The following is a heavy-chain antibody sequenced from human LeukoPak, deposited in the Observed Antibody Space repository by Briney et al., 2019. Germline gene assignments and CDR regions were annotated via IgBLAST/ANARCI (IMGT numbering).Heavy chain of an antibody. Sequence: SETLSLTCTVSGGSISSGGYYWSWIRQHPGKGLEWIGYIYYSGSTYYNPSLKSRVTISVDTSKNQFSLKLSSVTAADTAVYYCARGRRLTRGPTTPEYYFDYWGQGTLVTVSS. V-gene: IGHV4-31*03. CDR3: ARGRRLTRGPTTPEYYFDY. D-gene: IGHD1-26*01. J-gene: IGHJ4*02. CDR2: IYYSGST. CDR1: GGSISSGGYY.